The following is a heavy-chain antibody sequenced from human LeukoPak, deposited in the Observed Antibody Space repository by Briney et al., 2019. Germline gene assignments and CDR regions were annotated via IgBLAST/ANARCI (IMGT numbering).Heavy chain of an antibody. Sequence: SETLSLTCAVPGYSISSGYYWGWIRQPPGKGLEWIGGIYHSGSTYYNPSLKSRVTISVDTSKNQFSLKLSSVTAADTAVYYCARVVWGSYRYYYYMDVWGKGTTVTVSS. CDR1: GYSISSGYY. CDR3: ARVVWGSYRYYYYMDV. D-gene: IGHD3-16*02. CDR2: IYHSGST. J-gene: IGHJ6*03. V-gene: IGHV4-38-2*01.